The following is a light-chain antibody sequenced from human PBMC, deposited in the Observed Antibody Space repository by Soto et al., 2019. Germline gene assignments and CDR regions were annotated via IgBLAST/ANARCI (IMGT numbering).Light chain of an antibody. CDR2: GAS. CDR3: QQYGSSPPIT. CDR1: QSVSSSY. Sequence: VMTQAPATLSVSPVERATLSCMASQSVSSSYLAWYQQKPGQAPRLLIYGASSRATGIPDRFSGSGSGTDFTLTISRLEPEDFAVYYCQQYGSSPPITFGQGTRLEIK. J-gene: IGKJ5*01. V-gene: IGKV3-20*01.